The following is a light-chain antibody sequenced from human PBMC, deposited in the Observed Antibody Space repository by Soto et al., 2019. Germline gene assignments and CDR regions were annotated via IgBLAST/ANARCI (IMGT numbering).Light chain of an antibody. Sequence: QSVLTQPASVSGSPGQSITISCTGTSRDVGGYKYVSWYQQHPGKAPKLIIYEVSNRPSGVSNRFSGSKSGNTASLTISGLQAEDEADYYGTSYRGSSTLVFGGGTKLTVL. V-gene: IGLV2-14*01. J-gene: IGLJ2*01. CDR1: SRDVGGYKY. CDR3: TSYRGSSTLV. CDR2: EVS.